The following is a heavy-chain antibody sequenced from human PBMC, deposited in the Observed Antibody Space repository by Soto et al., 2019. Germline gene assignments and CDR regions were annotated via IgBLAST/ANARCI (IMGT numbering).Heavy chain of an antibody. V-gene: IGHV4-30-4*01. CDR3: SGIISRPTYYQLAG. J-gene: IGHJ3*01. CDR2: FYYTGST. D-gene: IGHD2-2*01. Sequence: SHALSVTWSFSAFSFERGYDYLHFVRQRPRKFLEYIGYFYYTGSTYYNPSLKSRFTISLDTSENQFSLKLNSVTAADTAVYFCSGIISRPTYYQLAGWGPRTMVTV. CDR1: AFSFERGYDY.